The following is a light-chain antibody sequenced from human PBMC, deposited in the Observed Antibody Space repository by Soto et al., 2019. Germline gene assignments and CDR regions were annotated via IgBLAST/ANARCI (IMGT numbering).Light chain of an antibody. CDR2: EVN. Sequence: QSVLTQPRSVSGSPGQSVTISCTGTSSDVGGHNYVSWYQQHPGKAPKLMVYEVNKRPSGVPDRFSGSKSGNTASLTVSGLQAEDEADYYCTSHAGTINFPYIFGTGTKVTVL. V-gene: IGLV2-8*01. J-gene: IGLJ1*01. CDR1: SSDVGGHNY. CDR3: TSHAGTINFPYI.